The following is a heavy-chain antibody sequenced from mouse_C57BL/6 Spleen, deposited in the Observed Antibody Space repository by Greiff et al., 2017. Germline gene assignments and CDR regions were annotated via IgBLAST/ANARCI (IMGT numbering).Heavy chain of an antibody. CDR2: FYPSSGST. J-gene: IGHJ2*01. CDR3: ERSIYDGSFDY. V-gene: IGHV1-55*01. D-gene: IGHD2-12*01. Sequence: QVQLQQPGAELVKPGASVKMSCTVSGYTFTSYWLTWGKQRPGQGLVWIGEFYPSSGSTNYNEKFKSKATLTVDTSSSTAYMQLSSLTSEDSAVYYCERSIYDGSFDYWGQGTTLTVSS. CDR1: GYTFTSYW.